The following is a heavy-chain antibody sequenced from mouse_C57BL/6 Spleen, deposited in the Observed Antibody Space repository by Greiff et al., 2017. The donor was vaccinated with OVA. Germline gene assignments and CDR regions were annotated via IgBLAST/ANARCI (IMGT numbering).Heavy chain of an antibody. CDR1: GYTFTDYE. D-gene: IGHD2-12*01. V-gene: IGHV1-15*01. CDR2: IDPETGGT. J-gene: IGHJ1*03. CDR3: TRNDADWYFDV. Sequence: QVQLQQSGAELVRPGASVTLSCKASGYTFTDYEMHWVKQTPVHGLEWIGAIDPETGGTAYNQKFKGKAILTADKSSSTAYMELRSLTSEDSAVDDCTRNDADWYFDVWGTGTTVTVSS.